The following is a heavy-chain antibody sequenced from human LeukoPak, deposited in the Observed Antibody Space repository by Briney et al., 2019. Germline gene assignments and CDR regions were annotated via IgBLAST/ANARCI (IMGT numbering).Heavy chain of an antibody. CDR2: ISAYNGNT. D-gene: IGHD2-2*01. V-gene: IGHV1-18*01. Sequence: ASVKVSCKASGYTFTSYGISWVRQAPGQGLEWMGWISAYNGNTNYAQKLQGRVTMTRDMSTRTDYMELSSLRYEDTAVYYCARDVSSPSSWWFDPWGQGTLVIVSS. CDR1: GYTFTSYG. J-gene: IGHJ5*02. CDR3: ARDVSSPSSWWFDP.